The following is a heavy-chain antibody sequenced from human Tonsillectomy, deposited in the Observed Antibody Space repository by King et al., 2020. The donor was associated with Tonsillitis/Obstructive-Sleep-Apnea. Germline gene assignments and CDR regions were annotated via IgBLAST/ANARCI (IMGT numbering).Heavy chain of an antibody. V-gene: IGHV3-33*01. CDR1: GFTFSSYG. J-gene: IGHJ4*02. CDR3: ARDPEQWLGFVAMDY. D-gene: IGHD6-19*01. CDR2: IWYDGSNK. Sequence: VQLVESGGGVVQPGRSLRLSCAASGFTFSSYGMHWVRQAPGKGLEWVAIIWYDGSNKYYADSVKGRFTISRDNSKNTLYLQMNSLRAEDTAVYYCARDPEQWLGFVAMDYWGQGTLVTVSS.